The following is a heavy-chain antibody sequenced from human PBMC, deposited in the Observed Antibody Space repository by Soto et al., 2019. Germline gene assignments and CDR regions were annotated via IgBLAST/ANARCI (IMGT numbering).Heavy chain of an antibody. J-gene: IGHJ4*02. Sequence: EVQLLESGGDLAQPGGSLRLICAASGFTFSNYAMTWVRQSPGKGLEWVSTITSAGSTFYGDTVKGRFTISRDNSKSPLYLQKNRLGAEDTAVYYCAKTDKFHSQSSCWANRFDSWGQGTLVTVSS. D-gene: IGHD6-19*01. CDR2: ITSAGST. CDR3: AKTDKFHSQSSCWANRFDS. CDR1: GFTFSNYA. V-gene: IGHV3-23*01.